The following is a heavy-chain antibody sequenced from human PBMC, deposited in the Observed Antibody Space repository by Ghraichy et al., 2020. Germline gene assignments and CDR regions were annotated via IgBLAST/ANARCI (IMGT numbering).Heavy chain of an antibody. J-gene: IGHJ4*02. CDR2: ISGIGDEI. D-gene: IGHD2-2*01. Sequence: GGSLRLSCVASGFTVINYAMSWVRQAPGKGLEWVSPISGIGDEIYYADSVKGRFTISRDNSKNTVYLQMNSLRAEDTAIYFCARDRINVIPEAMYDFWGQGTQVTVSS. CDR1: GFTVINYA. V-gene: IGHV3-23*01. CDR3: ARDRINVIPEAMYDF.